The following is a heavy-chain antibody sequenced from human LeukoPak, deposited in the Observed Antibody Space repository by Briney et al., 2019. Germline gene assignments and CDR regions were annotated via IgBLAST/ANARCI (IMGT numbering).Heavy chain of an antibody. CDR1: GYTFTSYY. CDR2: INPNSGGT. CDR3: ARDRREMTTVTLDYYYYMDV. V-gene: IGHV1-2*06. J-gene: IGHJ6*03. Sequence: GASVKVSCKASGYTFTSYYMHWVRQAPGQGLEWMGRINPNSGGTNYAQKFQGRVTMTRDTSISTAYMELSRLRSDDTAVYYCARDRREMTTVTLDYYYYMDVWGKGTTVTVPS. D-gene: IGHD4-11*01.